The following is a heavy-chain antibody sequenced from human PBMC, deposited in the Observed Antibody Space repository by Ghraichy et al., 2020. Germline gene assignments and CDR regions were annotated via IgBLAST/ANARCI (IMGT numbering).Heavy chain of an antibody. V-gene: IGHV3-74*01. Sequence: GGSLRLSCGASGFTFIRYWIHWVRRVPGKGLVWVSRINSDGNSAIYADSVKGRFTVSRDNAKSTVYLQMHSLRVEDTGVYYCARDEFCSSATCPPSPGLDVWGQGTTVTVSS. CDR2: INSDGNSA. D-gene: IGHD6-13*01. J-gene: IGHJ6*02. CDR1: GFTFIRYW. CDR3: ARDEFCSSATCPPSPGLDV.